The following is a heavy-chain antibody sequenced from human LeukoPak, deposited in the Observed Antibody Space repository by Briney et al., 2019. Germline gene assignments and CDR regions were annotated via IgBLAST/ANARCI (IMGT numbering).Heavy chain of an antibody. D-gene: IGHD5-18*01. CDR2: ISYDGGNT. Sequence: GGSLKLSCVISGFTFSSHAMHWVRQAPGKGLEWVAVISYDGGNTYYSASVQGRFTISRDNSKNTLYLQMSSLRAEDTAIYYCARDTAMVTGYLDHWGQGTLVTVSS. J-gene: IGHJ5*02. V-gene: IGHV3-30-3*01. CDR3: ARDTAMVTGYLDH. CDR1: GFTFSSHA.